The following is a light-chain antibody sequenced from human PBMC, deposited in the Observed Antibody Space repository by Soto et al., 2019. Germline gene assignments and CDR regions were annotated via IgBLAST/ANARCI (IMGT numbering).Light chain of an antibody. CDR2: DNY. J-gene: IGLJ2*01. V-gene: IGLV1-51*01. CDR1: SSNIGGNS. Sequence: QSVMTQPPSVSAAPGQTVTISCSGSSSNIGGNSVSWYQQLPGTAPKLLIYDNYKRPSGIPDRFSGSKSGTSATLGITGLQTGDEADYYCATWDSSLSAVVVGGGTKLTVL. CDR3: ATWDSSLSAVV.